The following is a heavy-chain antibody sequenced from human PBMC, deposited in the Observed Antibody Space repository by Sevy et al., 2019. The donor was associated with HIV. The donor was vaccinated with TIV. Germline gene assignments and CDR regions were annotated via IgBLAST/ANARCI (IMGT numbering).Heavy chain of an antibody. CDR2: ISGSGGST. J-gene: IGHJ6*02. CDR1: GFTFSSYA. Sequence: GGSLRLSCAASGFTFSSYAMSWVRQAPGKGLEWVSAISGSGGSTYYADSVKGRFTISRDNSKNTLYLQMNSLRAEDTAVYYCAKDSSGSYNYYYYYGMDVWGHGTTVTVSS. D-gene: IGHD1-26*01. CDR3: AKDSSGSYNYYYYYGMDV. V-gene: IGHV3-23*01.